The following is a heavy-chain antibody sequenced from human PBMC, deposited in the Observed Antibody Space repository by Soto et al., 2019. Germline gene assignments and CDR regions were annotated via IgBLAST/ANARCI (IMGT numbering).Heavy chain of an antibody. J-gene: IGHJ4*02. CDR3: AKDRSSSWDFDY. D-gene: IGHD6-13*01. CDR1: GFTFSSYG. Sequence: QVQLVESGGGVVQPGRSLRLSCAASGFTFSSYGMHWVRQAPGKGLEWVAVISYDGGNKYYADSVKGRFTISRDNSKNTLYLQMNSLRAEDTAVYYCAKDRSSSWDFDYWGQGTLVTVSS. CDR2: ISYDGGNK. V-gene: IGHV3-30*18.